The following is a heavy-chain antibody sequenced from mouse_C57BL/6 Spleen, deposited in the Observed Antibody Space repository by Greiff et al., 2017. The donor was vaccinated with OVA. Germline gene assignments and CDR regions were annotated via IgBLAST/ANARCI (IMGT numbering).Heavy chain of an antibody. Sequence: QVQLKQPGAELVRPGSSVKLSCKASGYTFTSYWMHWVKQRPIQGLEWIGNIDPSDSETHYNQKFKDKATLTVDKSSSTAYMQLSSLTSEDSAVYYCARSRDYDGDYYAMDYWGQGTSVTVSS. D-gene: IGHD2-4*01. CDR1: GYTFTSYW. V-gene: IGHV1-52*01. J-gene: IGHJ4*01. CDR3: ARSRDYDGDYYAMDY. CDR2: IDPSDSET.